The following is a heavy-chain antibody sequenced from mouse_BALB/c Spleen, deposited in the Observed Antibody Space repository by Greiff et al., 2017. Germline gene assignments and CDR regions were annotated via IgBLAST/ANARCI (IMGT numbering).Heavy chain of an antibody. CDR3: AREGLLRSWYFDV. CDR2: INPNNGGT. CDR1: GYTFTDYN. D-gene: IGHD1-1*01. V-gene: IGHV1-18*01. J-gene: IGHJ1*01. Sequence: DVQLQESGPELVKPGASVKIPCKASGYTFTDYNMDWVKQSHGKSLEWIGDINPNNGGTIYNQKFKGKATLTVDKSSSTAYMELRSLTSEDTAVYYCAREGLLRSWYFDVWGAGTTVTVSS.